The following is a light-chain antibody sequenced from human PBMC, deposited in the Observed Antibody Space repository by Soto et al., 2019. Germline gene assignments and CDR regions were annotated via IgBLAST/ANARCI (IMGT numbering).Light chain of an antibody. J-gene: IGKJ4*01. Sequence: DVQLTQSPSSLSASVGDRVTITCRASQGINNYLAWYQQKPGKVPILLIYAASTLHSGVPSRFSGSGSGTDFTLTISRLQDEDVANCYWQKFCSVLTFGGGTKVEIK. CDR2: AAS. CDR3: QKFCSVLT. CDR1: QGINNY. V-gene: IGKV1-27*01.